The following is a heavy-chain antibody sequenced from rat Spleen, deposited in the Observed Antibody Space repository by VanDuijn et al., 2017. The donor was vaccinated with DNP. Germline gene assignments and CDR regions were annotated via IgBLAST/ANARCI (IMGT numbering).Heavy chain of an antibody. CDR1: GFTFSDYY. J-gene: IGHJ3*01. Sequence: EVLLVESDGGLVQPGRSLKLSCAASGFTFSDYYMAWVRQGPTRGLEWVATISYGGSTTYYRDSVKGRFTIARADAKSTLYLQMDSLRSEDTATYYCARHRTIMPYYYAMDAWGQGTLVTVSS. D-gene: IGHD1-12*01. V-gene: IGHV5-29*01. CDR3: ARHRTIMPYYYAMDA. CDR2: ISYGGSTT.